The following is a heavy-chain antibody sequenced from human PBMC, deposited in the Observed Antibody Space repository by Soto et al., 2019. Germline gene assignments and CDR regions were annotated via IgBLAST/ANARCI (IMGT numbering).Heavy chain of an antibody. CDR3: ARGLVGSTTAFDY. CDR1: GFIVSSSY. D-gene: IGHD1-26*01. CDR2: IYTPGST. Sequence: GGSLRLFCAASGFIVSSSYMSWVRQAPGKGLEWVSTIYTPGSTYYADSVKGRFTISRDISKNTLYLQMNSLRADDTAVYYCARGLVGSTTAFDYWGQGTLVTVSS. J-gene: IGHJ4*02. V-gene: IGHV3-53*01.